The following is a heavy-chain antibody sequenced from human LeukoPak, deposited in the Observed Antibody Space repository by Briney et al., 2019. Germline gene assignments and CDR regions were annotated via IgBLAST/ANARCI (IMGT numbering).Heavy chain of an antibody. CDR1: GYTFTDYY. J-gene: IGHJ5*02. CDR2: INPNSGGT. CDR3: ARGYCSTTSCYISDP. V-gene: IGHV1-2*06. Sequence: ASVKVSCKASGYTFTDYYMHWVRQAPGQGLEWMGRINPNSGGTNYAQEFQGRVTVTRDTSISTAYMELSRLRSDDTAVYYCARGYCSTTSCYISDPWGQGTLVTVSS. D-gene: IGHD2-2*02.